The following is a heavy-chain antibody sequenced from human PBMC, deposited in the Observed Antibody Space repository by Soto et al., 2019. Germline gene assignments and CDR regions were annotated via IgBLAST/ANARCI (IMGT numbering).Heavy chain of an antibody. D-gene: IGHD6-25*01. CDR1: GFNFGIYS. CDR3: ARANQDAGLRAASAY. V-gene: IGHV3-21*02. Sequence: EVQLVESGGGLVKPGGSLRLSCEASGFNFGIYSMNWVRQAPGKGMEWVASMNSGSRYISYIDSVKGRFTISRDNAKNSLYVQMDSLRAEETAMYYCARANQDAGLRAASAYWGQGTLVTVSS. CDR2: MNSGSRYI. J-gene: IGHJ4*02.